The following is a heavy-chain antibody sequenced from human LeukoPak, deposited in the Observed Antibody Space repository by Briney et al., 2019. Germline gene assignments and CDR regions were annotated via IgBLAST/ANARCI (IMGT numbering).Heavy chain of an antibody. J-gene: IGHJ5*02. Sequence: PGGSLRLSCAASGFTFSSYAMHWVRQAPGKGLEWVAVITYDGSNKYYADSVKGRFTISRDNSKNTLYLQMNSLRAEDTAVYYCARDLRYYDSSGLPWGQGTLVTVSS. CDR3: ARDLRYYDSSGLP. CDR2: ITYDGSNK. CDR1: GFTFSSYA. D-gene: IGHD3-22*01. V-gene: IGHV3-30-3*01.